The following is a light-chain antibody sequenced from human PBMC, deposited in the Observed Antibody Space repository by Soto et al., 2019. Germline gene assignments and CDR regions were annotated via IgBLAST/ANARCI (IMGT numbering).Light chain of an antibody. J-gene: IGLJ2*01. V-gene: IGLV2-14*01. CDR1: TSDIRNYNY. CDR2: EVS. CDR3: SSYTSSSPLV. Sequence: QSALTQPASVSGSPGQSITISCTGTTSDIRNYNYVSWYQQQPGKAPKLMIYEVSNRPSGVSNRFSGSKSGNTASLTISGLQAEDEADYYCSSYTSSSPLVFRGGTKLTVL.